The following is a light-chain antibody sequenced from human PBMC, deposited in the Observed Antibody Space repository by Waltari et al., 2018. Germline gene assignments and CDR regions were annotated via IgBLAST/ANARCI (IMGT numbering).Light chain of an antibody. J-gene: IGKJ2*01. V-gene: IGKV2D-29*01. Sequence: DIVMTQTPLSLSVTPGQPASIFCKSSQRLFYSDGKTYLAWYLQKAGQPPQLLIYEVSNRFSGVPARFSGSGSGTDFTLTISRVEAEDVGIYYCMQTIQHPYTFGQGTKLEI. CDR1: QRLFYSDGKTY. CDR3: MQTIQHPYT. CDR2: EVS.